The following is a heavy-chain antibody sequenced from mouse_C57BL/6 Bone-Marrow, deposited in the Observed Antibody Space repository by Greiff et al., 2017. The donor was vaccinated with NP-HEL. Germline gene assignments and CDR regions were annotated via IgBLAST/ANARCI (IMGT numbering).Heavy chain of an antibody. V-gene: IGHV5-17*01. CDR2: ISSGSSTL. CDR1: GFTFSDYG. D-gene: IGHD2-2*01. J-gene: IGHJ3*01. CDR3: AREGYVYEGASFAD. Sequence: EVKLVESGGGLVKPGGSLKLSCAASGFTFSDYGMHWVRQAPEKGLEWVAYISSGSSTLYYADTVKGRFTISRDNAKNTLFLQMTSLRSEDTAMYYCAREGYVYEGASFADWGEGTLVTVSA.